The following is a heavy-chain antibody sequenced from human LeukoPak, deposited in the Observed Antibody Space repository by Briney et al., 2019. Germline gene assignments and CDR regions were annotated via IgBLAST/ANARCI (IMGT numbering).Heavy chain of an antibody. J-gene: IGHJ4*02. D-gene: IGHD2-8*01. Sequence: PGRSLRLSCAASGFTFSSSGMHWVRQAPGKGLEWVAVISYDGSNKYYADSVKGRFTFSRDNSENTLYLQMNSLRAEDTAVYYCAKEYCSNSVCHSLDYWGQGTLVTVSS. CDR3: AKEYCSNSVCHSLDY. CDR1: GFTFSSSG. CDR2: ISYDGSNK. V-gene: IGHV3-30*18.